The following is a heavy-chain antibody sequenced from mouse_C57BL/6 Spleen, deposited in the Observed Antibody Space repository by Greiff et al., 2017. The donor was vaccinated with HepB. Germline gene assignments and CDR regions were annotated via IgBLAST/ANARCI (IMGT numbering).Heavy chain of an antibody. CDR2: ISDGGSYT. CDR3: ARGSSNCDDYAMDY. Sequence: EVKLVESGGGLVKPGGSLKLSCAASGFTFSSYAMSWVRQTPEKRLEWVATISDGGSYTYYPDNVKGRFTISRDNDKNNLYLQMSHLKSEDTAMYYGARGSSNCDDYAMDYWGQGTSVTVSS. D-gene: IGHD4-1*01. J-gene: IGHJ4*01. V-gene: IGHV5-4*03. CDR1: GFTFSSYA.